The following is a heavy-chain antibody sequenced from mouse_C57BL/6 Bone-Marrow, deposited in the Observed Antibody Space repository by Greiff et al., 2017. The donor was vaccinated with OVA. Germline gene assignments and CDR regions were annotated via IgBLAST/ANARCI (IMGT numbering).Heavy chain of an antibody. CDR1: GYAFTNYL. CDR2: INPGSGGT. Sequence: VQLQQSGAELVRPGTSVKVSCKASGYAFTNYLIEWVKQRPGQGLEWIGVINPGSGGTNYNEKFKGKATLTADKSSSTAYMQLSSLTSEDSAVYFCARSYYYGSSYGAMDYWGQGTLVTVSS. D-gene: IGHD1-1*01. J-gene: IGHJ4*01. V-gene: IGHV1-54*01. CDR3: ARSYYYGSSYGAMDY.